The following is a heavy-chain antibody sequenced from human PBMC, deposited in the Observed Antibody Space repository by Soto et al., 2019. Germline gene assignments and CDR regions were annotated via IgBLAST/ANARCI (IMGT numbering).Heavy chain of an antibody. D-gene: IGHD3-10*01. CDR2: ISGSGGST. V-gene: IGHV3-23*01. J-gene: IGHJ4*02. Sequence: GGSLRLSCAASGFTFSSYAMSWVRQAPWKGLEWVSAISGSGGSTYYADSVKGRFTISRDNSKNTLYLQMNSLRADDTAVYYCAKAPPPLYGSGSYYPPLTNFDYWGQGTLVTVSS. CDR3: AKAPPPLYGSGSYYPPLTNFDY. CDR1: GFTFSSYA.